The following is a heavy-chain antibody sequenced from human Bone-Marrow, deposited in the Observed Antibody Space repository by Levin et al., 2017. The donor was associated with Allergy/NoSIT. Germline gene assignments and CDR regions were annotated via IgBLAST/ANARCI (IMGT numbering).Heavy chain of an antibody. V-gene: IGHV3-48*01. CDR1: GFGFSIYN. CDR3: ARDLGVRGVIMNNWFDL. CDR2: ISNDGNTV. J-gene: IGHJ5*02. D-gene: IGHD3-10*01. Sequence: GGSLRLSCAASGFGFSIYNMNWVRQAPGKGLEWLSYISNDGNTVFYADSVKGRFTISRDNAKKSLYLQMSSLRADDTAMYYCARDLGVRGVIMNNWFDLWGQGTLVTVSS.